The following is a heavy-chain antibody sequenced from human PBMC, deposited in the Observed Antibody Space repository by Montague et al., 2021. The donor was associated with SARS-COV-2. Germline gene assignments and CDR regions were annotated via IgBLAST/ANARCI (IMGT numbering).Heavy chain of an antibody. CDR1: GGSLTNYY. V-gene: IGHV4-59*01. CDR3: ARGGIGAIVD. J-gene: IGHJ4*02. Sequence: SETLSLTCTVSGGSLTNYYWSWIRQPPGKGLEWIGYIYYTGSTTYNPSLESRVTMSVDTSKNQFSLKLTSVTAADTAVYYCARGGIGAIVDWGQGTLVTVSS. D-gene: IGHD2-21*01. CDR2: IYYTGST.